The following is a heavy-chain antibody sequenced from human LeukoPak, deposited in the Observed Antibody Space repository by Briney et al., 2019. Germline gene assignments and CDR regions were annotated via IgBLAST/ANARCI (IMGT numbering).Heavy chain of an antibody. J-gene: IGHJ4*02. Sequence: SVTLSCKASGGTFSSYAISWVRQAPGQGLEWMGGIIPIFGTANYAQKFQGRVTITTDESTSTAYMELSSLRSEDTAVYYCARARGKNYYDSSGYYGTGGYFDYWGQGTLVTVSS. CDR3: ARARGKNYYDSSGYYGTGGYFDY. D-gene: IGHD3-22*01. CDR2: IIPIFGTA. CDR1: GGTFSSYA. V-gene: IGHV1-69*05.